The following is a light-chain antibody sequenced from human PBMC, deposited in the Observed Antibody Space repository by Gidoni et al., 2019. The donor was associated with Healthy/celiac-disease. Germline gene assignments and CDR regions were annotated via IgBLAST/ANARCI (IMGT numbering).Light chain of an antibody. Sequence: IPLTQSPGTLTLSPGERATLTCRPSQSVSSSYLAWYQQKPGQAPRILIYGASSRATGIPDRCSGSGSGTAFTLTISRMEPEDFAVYYCRQYGSSRGTFGQGTKVEIK. CDR1: QSVSSSY. J-gene: IGKJ1*01. CDR2: GAS. V-gene: IGKV3-20*01. CDR3: RQYGSSRGT.